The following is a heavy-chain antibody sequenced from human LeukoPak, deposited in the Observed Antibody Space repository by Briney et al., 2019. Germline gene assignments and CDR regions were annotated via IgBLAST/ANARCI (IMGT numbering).Heavy chain of an antibody. Sequence: GGSLRLSCAASGFTFSSYWMTWVRQAPGKGLEWVANIKPDGSVGYYVDSVRGRFIISRGNAGNSLYLQINSLRAEDTAVYYCTQNLVAAAGDHWGQGTLLIVSS. J-gene: IGHJ4*02. CDR1: GFTFSSYW. CDR3: TQNLVAAAGDH. CDR2: IKPDGSVG. D-gene: IGHD6-13*01. V-gene: IGHV3-7*01.